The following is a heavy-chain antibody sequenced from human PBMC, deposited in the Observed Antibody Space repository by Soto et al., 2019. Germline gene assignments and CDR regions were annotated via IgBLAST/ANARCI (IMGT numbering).Heavy chain of an antibody. D-gene: IGHD3-10*01. Sequence: PGGSLRLSCAASGFTFSSYAMSWVRQAPGEGLEWVSAISGSGGSTYYADSVKGRFTISRDNSKNTLYLQMNSLRAEDTAVYYCAKARGYYGSGSYSLYGMDVWGQGTTVTVSS. V-gene: IGHV3-23*01. CDR3: AKARGYYGSGSYSLYGMDV. CDR2: ISGSGGST. CDR1: GFTFSSYA. J-gene: IGHJ6*02.